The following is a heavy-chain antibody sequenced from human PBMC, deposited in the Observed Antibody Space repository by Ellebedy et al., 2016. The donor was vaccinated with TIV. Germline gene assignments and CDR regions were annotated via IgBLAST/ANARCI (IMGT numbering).Heavy chain of an antibody. V-gene: IGHV3-7*01. CDR1: GFTFSGYS. D-gene: IGHD4/OR15-4a*01. J-gene: IGHJ5*02. Sequence: GESLKISCVASGFTFSGYSMSWVRQARGKGLEWVATIKQDGGEKFYVDSVKGRFPISRDNAKNSLYLQMDRLRGEDTAVYYCARGWWDYGAWGQGTQVTVSS. CDR3: ARGWWDYGA. CDR2: IKQDGGEK.